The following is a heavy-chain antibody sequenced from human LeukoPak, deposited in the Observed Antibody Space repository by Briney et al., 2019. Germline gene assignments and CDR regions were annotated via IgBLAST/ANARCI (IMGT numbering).Heavy chain of an antibody. CDR1: TGPFSTYY. V-gene: IGHV4-34*01. Sequence: SETLSLSCAASTGPFSTYYLTWIRQPPGKELEWIGEVNHRGRTNYNPSLRSRVTISVDTSKNQFSLRLTSVTAADRAESYCTGAATYVVQLWVRLRGVVFDTCGQGTMVTVSS. CDR2: VNHRGRT. D-gene: IGHD5-18*01. CDR3: TGAATYVVQLWVRLRGVVFDT. J-gene: IGHJ3*02.